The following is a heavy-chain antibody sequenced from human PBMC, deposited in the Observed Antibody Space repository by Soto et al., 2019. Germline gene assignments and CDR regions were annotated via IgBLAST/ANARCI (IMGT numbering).Heavy chain of an antibody. Sequence: GESLKISCNGSGYIFTSYWIGWVRQVPGKGLEWMGIIYPGDSDTRYSPSFQGQVTISADKSISTAYLQWSSLKASDTAMYYCARCGATVYTSRPYGMDVWGQGTTVTVSS. CDR1: GYIFTSYW. J-gene: IGHJ6*02. CDR2: IYPGDSDT. V-gene: IGHV5-51*01. D-gene: IGHD4-4*01. CDR3: ARCGATVYTSRPYGMDV.